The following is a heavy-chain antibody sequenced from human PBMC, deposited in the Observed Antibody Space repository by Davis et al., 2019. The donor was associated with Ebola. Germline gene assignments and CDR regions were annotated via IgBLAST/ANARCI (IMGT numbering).Heavy chain of an antibody. Sequence: HSQTLSLTCAISGDSVFGKNGAWNWIRQSPSRGLEWLGRTYYTSKWHNDYGESVKSRISINPDTSKNQFSLQLNSVTPEDTAVFYCVRGGSATAYWGQGTPVTVSS. J-gene: IGHJ1*01. V-gene: IGHV6-1*01. CDR2: TYYTSKWHN. D-gene: IGHD2-15*01. CDR3: VRGGSATAY. CDR1: GDSVFGKNGA.